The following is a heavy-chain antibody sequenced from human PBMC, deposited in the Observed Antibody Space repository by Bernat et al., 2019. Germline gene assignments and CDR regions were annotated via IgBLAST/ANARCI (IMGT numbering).Heavy chain of an antibody. J-gene: IGHJ6*01. V-gene: IGHV3-30*02. CDR1: GFTFSDYG. Sequence: QVQLVESGGGVVQPGGSLRLSCAASGFTFSDYGMHWVRQAPGKGLEWVAFVRYDGSNKYYADSVKGRFTISRDNSKNTLYLQMNSLRPEDTAGYYCAKDHPYGMDVWGQGTTVTVSS. CDR2: VRYDGSNK. CDR3: AKDHPYGMDV.